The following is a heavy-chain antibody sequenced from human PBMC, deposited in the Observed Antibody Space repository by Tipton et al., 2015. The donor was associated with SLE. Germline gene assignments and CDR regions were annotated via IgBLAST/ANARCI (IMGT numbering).Heavy chain of an antibody. J-gene: IGHJ3*01. Sequence: TLSLTCTVSGGSFMSGTHYWGWIRQPRGKGLEWVGNLFYSGNTYYNPSLKTRLNIFADTSKNQISLKLTSVTAADTALYYCARGFYYESNGRNYVGALDVWGPGTMVNVSS. V-gene: IGHV4-39*01. CDR2: LFYSGNT. CDR3: ARGFYYESNGRNYVGALDV. D-gene: IGHD1-26*01. CDR1: GGSFMSGTHY.